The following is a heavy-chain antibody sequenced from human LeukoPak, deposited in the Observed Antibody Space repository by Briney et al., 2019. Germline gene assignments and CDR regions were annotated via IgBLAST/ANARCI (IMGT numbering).Heavy chain of an antibody. CDR1: GFTFSSYA. D-gene: IGHD6-13*01. J-gene: IGHJ4*02. CDR2: ISYDGSNK. CDR3: ARVLAAAGWVFDY. V-gene: IGHV3-30-3*01. Sequence: GGSLRLSCAASGFTFSSYAMHWVRQAPGKGLEWVAVISYDGSNKYYADSVKGRFTISRDNAKNSLYLQMNSLRVEDTAVYYCARVLAAAGWVFDYWGQGTLVTVSS.